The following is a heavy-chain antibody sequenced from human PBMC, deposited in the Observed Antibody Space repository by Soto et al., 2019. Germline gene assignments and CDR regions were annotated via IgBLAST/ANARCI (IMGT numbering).Heavy chain of an antibody. CDR1: GGSIISGGYY. Sequence: SETLSLTCTVSGGSIISGGYYWSWIRQHPGRGLDWIVYIYYSGSTYYNPSLKSRVTISVDTSKNQFSLKLSSVTAADTAVYYCARDKRITGGMYNWFDPWGQGFDPWGQGTLVTVSS. CDR3: ARDKRITGGMYNWFDPWGQGFDP. V-gene: IGHV4-31*03. D-gene: IGHD1-20*01. J-gene: IGHJ5*02. CDR2: IYYSGST.